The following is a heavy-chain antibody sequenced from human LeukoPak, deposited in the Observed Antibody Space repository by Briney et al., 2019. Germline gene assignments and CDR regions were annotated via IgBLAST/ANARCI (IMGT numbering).Heavy chain of an antibody. V-gene: IGHV6-1*01. CDR2: TYYRSKWYS. CDR3: ARSNAPIAVAGSFRSFNY. J-gene: IGHJ4*02. Sequence: SQTLSLTCAISGDTVSSYSAAWNWIRQSPSRGLEWLGRTYYRSKWYSDYAPSVNGRMTINADISENQFSLQVTSVTSDDSAVYFCARSNAPIAVAGSFRSFNYWGQGTLVTVSS. D-gene: IGHD6-19*01. CDR1: GDTVSSYSAA.